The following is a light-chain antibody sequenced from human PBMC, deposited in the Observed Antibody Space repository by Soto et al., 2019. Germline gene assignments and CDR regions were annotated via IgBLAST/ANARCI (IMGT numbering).Light chain of an antibody. CDR2: AAS. V-gene: IGKV1-27*01. CDR1: HGISNY. CDR3: QQVDSYPLT. J-gene: IGKJ4*01. Sequence: DIQMTQSPSSLSASVVDRVKINCLSSHGISNYLAWYQQKPGKVPKLLIYAASTLQSGVPSRFSGSGSGTEFTLTISSLQPEDFATYYCQQVDSYPLTFGGGTKVDI.